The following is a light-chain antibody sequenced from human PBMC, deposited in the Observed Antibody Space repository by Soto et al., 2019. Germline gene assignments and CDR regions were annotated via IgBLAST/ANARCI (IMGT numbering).Light chain of an antibody. CDR3: QLYGSSPRVT. CDR2: GAS. V-gene: IGKV3-20*01. J-gene: IGKJ3*01. Sequence: IALTQSPGTLSLSPGERASLSCRASQSVRGNFLAWYQQKPGQAPRLLIYGASSRATGIADRFSGSGSGTDVTLTISRLEPEDFAVYYCQLYGSSPRVTFGPGTKVDIK. CDR1: QSVRGNF.